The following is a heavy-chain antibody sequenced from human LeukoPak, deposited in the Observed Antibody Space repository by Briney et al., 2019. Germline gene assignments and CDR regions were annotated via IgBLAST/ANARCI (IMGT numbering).Heavy chain of an antibody. CDR3: ARYGSGSYSFGMDV. D-gene: IGHD3-10*01. CDR1: GGSISSYY. Sequence: AETLSLTCTVSGGSISSYYWSWIRQPPGKGLEWIGYIYYSGSTNYNPSLKSRVTISVDTSKNQFSLKLSSVTAADTAVYYCARYGSGSYSFGMDVWGQGTTVTVSS. J-gene: IGHJ6*02. V-gene: IGHV4-59*08. CDR2: IYYSGST.